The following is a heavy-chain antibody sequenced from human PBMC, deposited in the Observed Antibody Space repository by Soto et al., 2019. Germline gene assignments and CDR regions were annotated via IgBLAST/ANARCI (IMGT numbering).Heavy chain of an antibody. D-gene: IGHD1-26*01. CDR3: ARDRVGARQFDY. Sequence: ASVKVSCKASGGTFSSYAISWVRQAPGQGLEWMGGIIPIFGTANYAQKFQGRVTITADESTSTAYMELSSLRSEDTAVYYCARDRVGARQFDYWGQGTLVTVSS. CDR2: IIPIFGTA. CDR1: GGTFSSYA. J-gene: IGHJ4*02. V-gene: IGHV1-69*13.